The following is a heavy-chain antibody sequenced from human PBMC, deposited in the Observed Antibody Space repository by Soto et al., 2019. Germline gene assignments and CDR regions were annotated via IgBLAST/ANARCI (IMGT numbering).Heavy chain of an antibody. J-gene: IGHJ4*02. V-gene: IGHV1-8*01. CDR1: GYTFTSYD. CDR3: ARRAETNGWNGFGADKYYFDF. CDR2: MNPNTGNS. D-gene: IGHD1-1*01. Sequence: ASVKVSCKASGYTFTSYDIYWVRQATGQGLEWMGWMNPNTGNSGYAQRFQGRVTVTSDTSINTVHMELSSLRSEDTAVYYCARRAETNGWNGFGADKYYFDFWGQGTLVTVSS.